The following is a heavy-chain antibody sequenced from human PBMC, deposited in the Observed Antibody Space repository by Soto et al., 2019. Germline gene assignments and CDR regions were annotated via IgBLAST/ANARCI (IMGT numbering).Heavy chain of an antibody. D-gene: IGHD6-13*01. Sequence: QLVESGGGLVKPGGSLRLSCAASGFTFSDHYMSWIRQAPGKGLEWISYITSSSTYTNYAESVKGRFTISRDNAQNSLYLQMNSLKDEDTAVYYCASDTSSWYGGFDPWGQGTLVTVSS. CDR1: GFTFSDHY. CDR3: ASDTSSWYGGFDP. V-gene: IGHV3-11*05. CDR2: ITSSSTYT. J-gene: IGHJ5*02.